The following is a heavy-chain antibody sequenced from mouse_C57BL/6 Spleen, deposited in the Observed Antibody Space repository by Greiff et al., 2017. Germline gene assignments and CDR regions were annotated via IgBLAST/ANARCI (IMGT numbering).Heavy chain of an antibody. J-gene: IGHJ4*01. V-gene: IGHV1-50*01. CDR1: GYTFTSYW. CDR2: IDPSDSYT. Sequence: QVQLQQPGAELVKPGASVKLSCKASGYTFTSYWMQWVKQRPGQGLEWIGEIDPSDSYTNYNQKFKGKATLTVDTSSSTAYMQLSSLTSEDTAVYYCARALPYYAMDYWGQRTSVTVSS. CDR3: ARALPYYAMDY.